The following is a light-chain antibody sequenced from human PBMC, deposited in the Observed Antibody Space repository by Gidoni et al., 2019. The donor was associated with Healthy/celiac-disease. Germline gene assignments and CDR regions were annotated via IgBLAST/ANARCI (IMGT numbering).Light chain of an antibody. CDR2: AAS. V-gene: IGKV1-8*01. CDR1: QDISSY. Sequence: AIRMTQSPSSLSASTGDRVTITCRASQDISSYLAWYQQKPGKAPKLLIYAASTLQSGVPSRFSGSGSGTDFTLTISCLQSEDFATYYCQQYYSYPLTFGQGTKVEIK. CDR3: QQYYSYPLT. J-gene: IGKJ1*01.